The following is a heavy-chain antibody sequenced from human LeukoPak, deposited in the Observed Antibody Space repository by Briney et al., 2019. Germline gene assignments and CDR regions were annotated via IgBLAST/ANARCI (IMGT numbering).Heavy chain of an antibody. D-gene: IGHD3-3*01. J-gene: IGHJ6*03. CDR2: IKQDGSEK. CDR1: GFTFSSYW. V-gene: IGHV3-7*03. CDR3: AKDYDFWSGSYMDV. Sequence: PGGSLRLSCAASGFTFSSYWMSWVRQAPGKGLEWVANIKQDGSEKYYVDSVKGRFTISRDNAKNSLYLQMNSLRAEDTAVYYCAKDYDFWSGSYMDVWGKGTTVTVSS.